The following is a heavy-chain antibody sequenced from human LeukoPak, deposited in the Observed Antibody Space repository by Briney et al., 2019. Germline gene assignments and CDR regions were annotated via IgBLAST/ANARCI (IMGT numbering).Heavy chain of an antibody. V-gene: IGHV4-4*07. CDR1: GGSISSYY. Sequence: VKPSETLSLTCTVSGGSISSYYWSWIRQPAGKGLEWIGRIYTSGSTNANPSLKSRVTMSIDMSENQFSLKLSSVTAADTAVYYCARDNPPQYNSGWFAYWGQGTLVTVS. J-gene: IGHJ4*02. D-gene: IGHD6-19*01. CDR2: IYTSGST. CDR3: ARDNPPQYNSGWFAY.